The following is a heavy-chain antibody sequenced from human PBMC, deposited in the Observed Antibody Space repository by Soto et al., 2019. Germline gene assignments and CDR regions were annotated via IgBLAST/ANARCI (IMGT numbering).Heavy chain of an antibody. D-gene: IGHD3-10*01. CDR3: AKGDYGSGSYPNWFDP. Sequence: PGGALRLSCAASGFTFSSYAMSWVRQAPGKGLEWVSAISGSGGSTYYADSVKGRFTISRDNSKNTLYLQMNSLRAEDTAVYYCAKGDYGSGSYPNWFDPWGQGTLVTVSS. V-gene: IGHV3-23*01. CDR2: ISGSGGST. J-gene: IGHJ5*02. CDR1: GFTFSSYA.